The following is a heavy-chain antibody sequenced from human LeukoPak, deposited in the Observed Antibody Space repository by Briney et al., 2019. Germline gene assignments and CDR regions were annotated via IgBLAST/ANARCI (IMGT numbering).Heavy chain of an antibody. J-gene: IGHJ4*02. V-gene: IGHV3-48*03. Sequence: GGSLRLSCAASGFTFSSYEMNWVRQAPGKGLEWVSYISSGGNTIYYADSVKGRFTISRDNAKNSLYLQMHSLRAEDTAVYYCAREGTAMVSFDYWGQGTLVTVSS. CDR2: ISSGGNTI. CDR1: GFTFSSYE. CDR3: AREGTAMVSFDY. D-gene: IGHD5-18*01.